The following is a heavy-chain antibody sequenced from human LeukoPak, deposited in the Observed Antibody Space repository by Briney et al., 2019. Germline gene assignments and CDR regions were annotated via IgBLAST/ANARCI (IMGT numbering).Heavy chain of an antibody. D-gene: IGHD1-26*01. CDR2: INPSGGST. CDR3: AREPRWSGYSGSYQGGTHFDY. Sequence: ASVKVSCKASGYTFTSYYMHWVRQAPGQGLEWMGIINPSGGSTSYAQKFQGRVTMTRDTSTSTVYMELSSLRSEDTAVYYCAREPRWSGYSGSYQGGTHFDYWGQGTLVTVSS. J-gene: IGHJ4*02. CDR1: GYTFTSYY. V-gene: IGHV1-46*01.